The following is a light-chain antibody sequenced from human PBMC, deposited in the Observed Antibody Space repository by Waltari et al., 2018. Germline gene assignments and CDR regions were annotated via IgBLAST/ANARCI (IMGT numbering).Light chain of an antibody. Sequence: DIVMTQSPESLAVSLGERATLNCTSSQTVLYRSSNKNYLAWYQVRQGQPPKLLISWASTRQSGVPDRFSGSGSGTDFTLTISSLQAEDVAVYYCQQYYSTPLAFGQGTKVEIK. CDR1: QTVLYRSSNKNY. CDR3: QQYYSTPLA. J-gene: IGKJ1*01. V-gene: IGKV4-1*01. CDR2: WAS.